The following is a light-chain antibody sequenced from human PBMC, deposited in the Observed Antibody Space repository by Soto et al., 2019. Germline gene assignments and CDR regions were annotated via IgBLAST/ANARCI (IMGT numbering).Light chain of an antibody. CDR1: SSDVGGYNF. Sequence: QSALTQPASVSGSPGQSITISCTGTSSDVGGYNFVSWYQQHPGKVPKVMIYDVSKRPSGVSNRFSGSKSGNTASLTISGLQVEDEADYYCSSYRSGSTRVVIGGGTKLTVL. J-gene: IGLJ2*01. V-gene: IGLV2-14*03. CDR3: SSYRSGSTRVV. CDR2: DVS.